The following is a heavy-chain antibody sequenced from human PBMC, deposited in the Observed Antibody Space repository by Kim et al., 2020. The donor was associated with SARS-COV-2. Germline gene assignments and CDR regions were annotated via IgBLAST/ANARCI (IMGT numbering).Heavy chain of an antibody. D-gene: IGHD2-21*02. Sequence: NPSLKSRVTISVDTSKNQFSLKLSSVTAADTAVYYCATYVYCGGDCYSDYWGQGTLVTVSS. V-gene: IGHV4-34*01. J-gene: IGHJ4*02. CDR3: ATYVYCGGDCYSDY.